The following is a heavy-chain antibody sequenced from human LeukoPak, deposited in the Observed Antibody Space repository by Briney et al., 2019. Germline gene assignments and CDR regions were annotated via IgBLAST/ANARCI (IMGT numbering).Heavy chain of an antibody. CDR3: ARYDSTVNWFDP. D-gene: IGHD3-22*01. J-gene: IGHJ5*02. V-gene: IGHV1-2*02. Sequence: ASVKVSCKASGYTFTGYYMHWVRQAPGQGLEWMGWINSNSADTNYAQRFQGRVTVTRDTSISTAYMELSRLRSDDTAFYYCARYDSTVNWFDPWGQGTLVTVSS. CDR2: INSNSADT. CDR1: GYTFTGYY.